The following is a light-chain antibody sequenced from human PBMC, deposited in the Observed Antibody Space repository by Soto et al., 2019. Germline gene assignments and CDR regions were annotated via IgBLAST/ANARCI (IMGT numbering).Light chain of an antibody. V-gene: IGLV2-14*01. Sequence: QSVLTQPASVSGSPGQSITISCTGTSSDVGGYNYVSWYQQHPGKAPKLMIYEVSNRPSGVSNRFSGSKSGNTASLTISGLQAEDEADYYCCSYAGFSSVVFGSGTKVTVL. CDR2: EVS. CDR1: SSDVGGYNY. CDR3: CSYAGFSSVV. J-gene: IGLJ1*01.